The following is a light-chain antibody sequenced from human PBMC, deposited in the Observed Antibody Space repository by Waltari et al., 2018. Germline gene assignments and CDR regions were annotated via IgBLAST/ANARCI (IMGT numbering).Light chain of an antibody. V-gene: IGKV1-39*01. J-gene: IGKJ1*01. CDR2: ATS. Sequence: DIQMTQSPSSLSASVGDSVTITCRASQSISGYLNWYQQKPGKAPRLLIYATSSLQSGVPSRFSGSGSGTDFTLTISSLQPEDFATYYCQQSYSTPPWTFGQGTKVEIK. CDR3: QQSYSTPPWT. CDR1: QSISGY.